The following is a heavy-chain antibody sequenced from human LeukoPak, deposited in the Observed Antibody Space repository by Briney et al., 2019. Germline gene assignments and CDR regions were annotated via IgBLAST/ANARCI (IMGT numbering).Heavy chain of an antibody. J-gene: IGHJ4*02. V-gene: IGHV3-7*01. CDR1: GFTFSSYW. CDR3: TRDSQGSWTYSTDH. CDR2: MIRPSSRK. D-gene: IGHD3-10*01. Sequence: PGGSLRLSCVASGFTFSSYWMSWVRQGPGKGPEWVANMIRPSSRKYYVESVKGRFTISRDNAKNSLFLQMNGLRDEDTAVYYCTRDSQGSWTYSTDHWGQGTLVTVSS.